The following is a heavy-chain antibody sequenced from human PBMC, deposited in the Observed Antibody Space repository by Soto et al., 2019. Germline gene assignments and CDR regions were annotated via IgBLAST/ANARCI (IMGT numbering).Heavy chain of an antibody. Sequence: QVQLVKSGAEVKKPGASVKVSCKASGYTFTSYGISWVRQAPGQGLEGMGWISTYNGNTNFTQKLQGRVTMTTDTSTSTAYMELRSLRSDDTAVYYCARDREYNWNYNWFDPWGQGTLVTVSS. CDR1: GYTFTSYG. J-gene: IGHJ5*02. D-gene: IGHD1-7*01. CDR3: ARDREYNWNYNWFDP. V-gene: IGHV1-18*01. CDR2: ISTYNGNT.